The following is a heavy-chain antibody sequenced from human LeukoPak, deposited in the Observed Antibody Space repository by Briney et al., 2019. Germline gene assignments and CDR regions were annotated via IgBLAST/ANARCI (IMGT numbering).Heavy chain of an antibody. V-gene: IGHV4-30-2*01. D-gene: IGHD2-15*01. CDR2: IYHSGST. CDR3: ARRMVVAATTALDAFDM. J-gene: IGHJ3*02. CDR1: GGSLSSGGYS. Sequence: SETLSLTCAVSGGSLSSGGYSWSWIRQPPGKGLEWIGYIYHSGSTYYNPSLKSRVTISVDTSKNQFSLKLSSVTAADTAVYYCARRMVVAATTALDAFDMGGEGTRVPV.